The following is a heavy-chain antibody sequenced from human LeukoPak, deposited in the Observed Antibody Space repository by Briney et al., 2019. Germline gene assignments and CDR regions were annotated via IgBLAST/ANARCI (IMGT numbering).Heavy chain of an antibody. V-gene: IGHV1-8*01. Sequence: ASVKVSCKASGYTFTSCDINWVRQATGQGLEWMGWMNPNSGNTGYAQKFQGRVTMTRNTSISTAYMELSSLRSEDTAVYYCARGRGSSWPYYYYGMDVWGQGTTVTVSS. J-gene: IGHJ6*02. CDR1: GYTFTSCD. CDR2: MNPNSGNT. CDR3: ARGRGSSWPYYYYGMDV. D-gene: IGHD6-13*01.